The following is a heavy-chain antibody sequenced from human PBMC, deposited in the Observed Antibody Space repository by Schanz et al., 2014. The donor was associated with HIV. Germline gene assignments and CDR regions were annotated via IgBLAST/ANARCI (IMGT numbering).Heavy chain of an antibody. CDR3: VRDLEPTIFGGYYHRYGMDV. CDR1: GLPFSTSA. V-gene: IGHV3-21*01. CDR2: ISSTGGYI. D-gene: IGHD3-3*01. J-gene: IGHJ6*02. Sequence: EVQLVESGGGLVQPGGSRRLSCAVSGLPFSTSAMSWVRQAPGKGLEWVSSISSTGGYIYYADSVRGRFTISRDSAKNSLYLQMSSLRAEDTAVYYCVRDLEPTIFGGYYHRYGMDVWGQGTTVIVSS.